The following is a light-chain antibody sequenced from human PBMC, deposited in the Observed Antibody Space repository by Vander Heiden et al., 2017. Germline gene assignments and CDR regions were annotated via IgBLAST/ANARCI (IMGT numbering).Light chain of an antibody. CDR1: SSYIGAYNY. Sequence: ALPPPPSASGSPGPPVTISSTGTSSYIGAYNYVPWYQQYAGKAPKLMIYEVNKRPSGVPDRFSGSKFGNTAYLTVSGLQAEDEADYYCSAFAGSRVFGGGTKLTVL. CDR3: SAFAGSRV. CDR2: EVN. V-gene: IGLV2-8*01. J-gene: IGLJ3*02.